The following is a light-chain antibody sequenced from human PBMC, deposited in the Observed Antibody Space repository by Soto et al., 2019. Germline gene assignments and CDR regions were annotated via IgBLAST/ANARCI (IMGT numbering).Light chain of an antibody. CDR1: QSVDSTY. J-gene: IGKJ5*01. CDR2: SAS. V-gene: IGKV3-20*01. Sequence: EIALTQSPGTLSLSPGERATLFCRASQSVDSTYLAWYQQTPGQAPRLLIYSASSRATGVPDRFSLMGSGTHFTLTISRLAPEDLAGYSGQRYRRSFLTFRPGTRLEIK. CDR3: QRYRRSFLT.